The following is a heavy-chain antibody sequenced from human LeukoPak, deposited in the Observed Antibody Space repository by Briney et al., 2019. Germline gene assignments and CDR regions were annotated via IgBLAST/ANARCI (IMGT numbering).Heavy chain of an antibody. Sequence: SETLSLTCSVSTYSIPIGYYWGWIRQPPGKGLEWIGSINLSEHTYYNPSLKSRVTISVDKSKNQFSLKLSSVTAADTAVYYCARQVATKGEWAFDIWGQGTMVTASS. J-gene: IGHJ3*02. CDR3: ARQVATKGEWAFDI. CDR1: TYSIPIGYY. D-gene: IGHD5-12*01. V-gene: IGHV4-38-2*02. CDR2: INLSEHT.